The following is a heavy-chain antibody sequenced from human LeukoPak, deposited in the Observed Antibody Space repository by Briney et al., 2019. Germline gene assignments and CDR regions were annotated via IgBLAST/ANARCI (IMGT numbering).Heavy chain of an antibody. V-gene: IGHV3-49*04. CDR3: TRDQTPYY. CDR2: IRSQIYGGTP. Sequence: GGSLRLSCAASGFTFSHAWMTWVRQAPGKGLEWVGFIRSQIYGGTPEYAASVKGRFTISRDDSEGVAYLQMNSLKTEDTAVYYCTRDQTPYYWGQGTLVTVSS. CDR1: GFTFSHAW. J-gene: IGHJ4*02.